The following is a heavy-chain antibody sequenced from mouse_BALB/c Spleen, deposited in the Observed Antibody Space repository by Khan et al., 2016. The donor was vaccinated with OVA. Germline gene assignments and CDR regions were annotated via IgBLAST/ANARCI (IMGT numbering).Heavy chain of an antibody. Sequence: VELVESGPGLVAPSQTLSITCTTSGFSLTNYGVHWIRQPPGKGLEWLVVIWSDGSSTYNPALKSRLTIIKDNSNSQVFLKMNSLQAHDTAMYSWAEQPYYHYDIMAYWGQGTSVTVSS. CDR1: GFSLTNYG. V-gene: IGHV2-6-1*01. CDR3: AEQPYYHYDIMAY. CDR2: IWSDGSS. D-gene: IGHD2-10*01. J-gene: IGHJ4*01.